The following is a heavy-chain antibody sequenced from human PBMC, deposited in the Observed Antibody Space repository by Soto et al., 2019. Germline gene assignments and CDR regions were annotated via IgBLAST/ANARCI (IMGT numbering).Heavy chain of an antibody. D-gene: IGHD2-21*02. CDR2: IYYSGST. Sequence: QVQLQESGPGLVKPSQTLSLTCTVSGGSISSGDYYWSWIRQPPGKGLEWIGYIYYSGSTYYNPSLKSRVTISVDTSKNQLSLKLSSVTAADTAVYYCARDHSSLYCGGDCYSGYFDYWGQGTLVTVSS. CDR3: ARDHSSLYCGGDCYSGYFDY. V-gene: IGHV4-30-4*01. CDR1: GGSISSGDYY. J-gene: IGHJ4*02.